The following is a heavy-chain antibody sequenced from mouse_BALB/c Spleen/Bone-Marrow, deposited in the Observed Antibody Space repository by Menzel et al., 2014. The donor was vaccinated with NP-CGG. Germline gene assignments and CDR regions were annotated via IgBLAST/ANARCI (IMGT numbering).Heavy chain of an antibody. CDR3: ARWGAYFDY. J-gene: IGHJ2*01. V-gene: IGHV1-61*01. CDR1: GYTFTSYW. CDR2: IDPSDSET. Sequence: QAQLQQSGAELVRPGTPVKLSCKASGYTFTSYWMNWVKQRPGRGLEWIGRIDPSDSETHYNQKFKDKATLTVDKSSSTAYIQLSSLTSEDSAVYYCARWGAYFDYWGQGTTLTVSS.